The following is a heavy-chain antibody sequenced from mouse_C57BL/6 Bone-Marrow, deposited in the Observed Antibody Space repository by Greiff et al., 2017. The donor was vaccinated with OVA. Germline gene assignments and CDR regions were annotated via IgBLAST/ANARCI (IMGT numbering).Heavy chain of an antibody. J-gene: IGHJ4*01. Sequence: VQLQQSGAELAKPGASVKLSCKASGYTFTSYWMHWVKQRPGQGLEWIGYINPRSGYTKYNQKFKDKATLTADKSSSTAYMQLSSLTYEDSAVYYCASIGSTYYYAMDYWGQGTSVTVSS. CDR1: GYTFTSYW. D-gene: IGHD5-1*01. V-gene: IGHV1-7*01. CDR2: INPRSGYT. CDR3: ASIGSTYYYAMDY.